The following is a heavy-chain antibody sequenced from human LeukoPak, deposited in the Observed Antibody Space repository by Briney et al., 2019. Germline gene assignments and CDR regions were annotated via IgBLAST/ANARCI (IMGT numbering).Heavy chain of an antibody. CDR2: IKQDGSET. J-gene: IGHJ6*03. D-gene: IGHD3-9*01. CDR1: GFTLSSHW. Sequence: PGGSLRLSCAASGFTLSSHWMGWVRQAPGKGLEWVSNIKQDGSETYYVGSVKGRFTISRDNAKNSLYLQMNSLGVDDTAVYYCAKGPDKPYSDYYMDVWGKGTTVTVSS. V-gene: IGHV3-7*01. CDR3: AKGPDKPYSDYYMDV.